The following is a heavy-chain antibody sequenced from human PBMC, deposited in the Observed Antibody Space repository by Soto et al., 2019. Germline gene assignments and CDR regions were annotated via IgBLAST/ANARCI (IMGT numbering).Heavy chain of an antibody. CDR2: ISSSSSYI. J-gene: IGHJ4*02. V-gene: IGHV3-21*01. CDR1: GFTFSSYS. CDR3: ARDPEYYYDSSGYYPDDY. D-gene: IGHD3-22*01. Sequence: GGSLRLSCAASGFTFSSYSMNWVRQAPGKGLEWVSSISSSSSYIYYADSVKGRFTISRDNAKNSLYLQMNSLRAEDTAVYYCARDPEYYYDSSGYYPDDYWGQGTLVTVSS.